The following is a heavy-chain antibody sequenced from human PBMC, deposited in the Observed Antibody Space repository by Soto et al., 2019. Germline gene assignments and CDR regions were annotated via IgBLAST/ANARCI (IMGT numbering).Heavy chain of an antibody. CDR3: ARQIYDSDTGPNFQYYFDS. V-gene: IGHV5-10-1*01. D-gene: IGHD3-22*01. CDR2: IDPSDSQT. J-gene: IGHJ4*02. CDR1: GYSFAGYW. Sequence: GESLKISCKGSGYSFAGYWITWVRQKPGKCLEWMGRIDPSDSQTYYSPSFRGHVTISATKSITTVFLQWSSLRASDTAMYYCARQIYDSDTGPNFQYYFDSWGQGTPVTVSS.